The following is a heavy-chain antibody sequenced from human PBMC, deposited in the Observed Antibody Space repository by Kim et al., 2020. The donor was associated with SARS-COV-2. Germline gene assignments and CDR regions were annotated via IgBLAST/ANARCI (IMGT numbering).Heavy chain of an antibody. D-gene: IGHD2-2*01. Sequence: GGSLRLSCAASGFTFDDYAMHWVRQAPGKGLEWVSLISGDGGSTYYADSVKGRFTISRDNSKNSLYLQMNSLRTEDTALYYCAKGDCSSTSCQTSYYYYYGMDVWGQGTTVTVSS. J-gene: IGHJ6*02. CDR3: AKGDCSSTSCQTSYYYYYGMDV. CDR2: ISGDGGST. V-gene: IGHV3-43*02. CDR1: GFTFDDYA.